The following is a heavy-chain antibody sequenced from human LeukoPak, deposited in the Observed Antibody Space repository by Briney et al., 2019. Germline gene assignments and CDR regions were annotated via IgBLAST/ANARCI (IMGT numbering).Heavy chain of an antibody. D-gene: IGHD6-19*01. Sequence: PSETLSLTCAVYGGSFSGYYWSWIRQPPGKGLEWIGEINHSGSTNYNPSLKSRVTISVDTSKNQFSLKLSSVTAADTAVYYCARGIVAGTDWFDPWGQETLVTVSS. CDR2: INHSGST. CDR1: GGSFSGYY. V-gene: IGHV4-34*01. J-gene: IGHJ5*02. CDR3: ARGIVAGTDWFDP.